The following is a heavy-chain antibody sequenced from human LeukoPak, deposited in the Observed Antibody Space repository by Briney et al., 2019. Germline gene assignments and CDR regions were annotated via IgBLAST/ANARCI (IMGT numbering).Heavy chain of an antibody. J-gene: IGHJ5*02. V-gene: IGHV5-51*01. CDR3: ARGIRYCSSTRCTLNWFDP. CDR2: IYPGDSDT. CDR1: GYSFISNW. Sequence: GESLKISCKGSGYSFISNWIGWVRQMPGKGLEWMGIIYPGDSDTIYRPSFQGQVTISADKSISTAYLQWSSLEASDTAIYYCARGIRYCSSTRCTLNWFDPWGQGTLVTVSS. D-gene: IGHD2-2*01.